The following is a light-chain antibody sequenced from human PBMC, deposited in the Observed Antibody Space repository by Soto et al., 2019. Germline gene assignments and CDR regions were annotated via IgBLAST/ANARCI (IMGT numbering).Light chain of an antibody. CDR3: CSFALRSTLI. J-gene: IGLJ2*01. V-gene: IGLV2-23*01. Sequence: QSALTQPASVSGAPGQSITISCTGTSSEVGNYNLVSWYQQHPGTAPKLMIYEGGKRPSGVSNRFSGSKSGNTASLTISGLQDEDEADYYCCSFALRSTLIFGGGTKLTVL. CDR1: SSEVGNYNL. CDR2: EGG.